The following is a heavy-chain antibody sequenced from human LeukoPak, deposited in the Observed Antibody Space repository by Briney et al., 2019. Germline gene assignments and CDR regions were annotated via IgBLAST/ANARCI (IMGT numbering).Heavy chain of an antibody. CDR3: TTDRTSGSYRNFDY. V-gene: IGHV3-15*01. D-gene: IGHD1-26*01. CDR2: IKSKTDGGTT. Sequence: GGSLRLSCAASGFTFSNAWMSWVRQAPGKGLEWVGRIKSKTDGGTTDYAAPVKGRFTISRDDSKNTLYLQMNSPKTEDTAVYYCTTDRTSGSYRNFDYWGQGTLVTVSS. CDR1: GFTFSNAW. J-gene: IGHJ4*02.